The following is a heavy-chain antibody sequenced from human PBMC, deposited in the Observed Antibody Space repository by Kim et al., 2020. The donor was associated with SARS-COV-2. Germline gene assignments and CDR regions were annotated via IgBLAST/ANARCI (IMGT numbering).Heavy chain of an antibody. Sequence: GGSLRLSCAASGFPFSSHGIHWVRQAPGTGLDWVAVISYDGSTTYYADSVKGRFTISRDNSKHMLYLQMNSLRAEDTAVYYCAADFGSGSRLNYYYYMDVWGKGTTVTVSS. CDR3: AADFGSGSRLNYYYYMDV. J-gene: IGHJ6*03. CDR2: ISYDGSTT. V-gene: IGHV3-30*03. CDR1: GFPFSSHG. D-gene: IGHD3-10*01.